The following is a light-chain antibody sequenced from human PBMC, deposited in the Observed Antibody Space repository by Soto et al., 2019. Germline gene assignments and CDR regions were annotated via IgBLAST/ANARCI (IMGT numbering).Light chain of an antibody. Sequence: QTVVTQEPSFSVSPGRTVTLTCGLSSGSVSTSYYPSWYQQTPGQAPRTLIYSTNTRSSGVPDRFSGSILGNKAALTITGAQADDESDYYCVLYMGSAHVVFGGGTKLTVL. J-gene: IGLJ2*01. CDR2: STN. CDR3: VLYMGSAHVV. V-gene: IGLV8-61*01. CDR1: SGSVSTSYY.